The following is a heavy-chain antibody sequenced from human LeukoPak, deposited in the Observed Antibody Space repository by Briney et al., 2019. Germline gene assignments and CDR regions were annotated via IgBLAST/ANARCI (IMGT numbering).Heavy chain of an antibody. J-gene: IGHJ4*02. CDR2: ISSSGSTM. V-gene: IGHV3-11*04. CDR3: AKDGVGATPLFFDY. D-gene: IGHD1-26*01. CDR1: GFTFSDYY. Sequence: PGGSLRLSCAASGFTFSDYYMSWIRQAPGKGLEWLSYISSSGSTMYYADSVKGRFTISRDNAKNSLYLQMNSLRAEDTAMYYCAKDGVGATPLFFDYWGQGTLVTVSS.